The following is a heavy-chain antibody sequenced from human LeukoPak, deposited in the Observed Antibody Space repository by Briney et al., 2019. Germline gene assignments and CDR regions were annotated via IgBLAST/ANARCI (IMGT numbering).Heavy chain of an antibody. Sequence: ASVTVSFKVSGYTLPELSMHWVRQAPGKGLEGMGGFDPEDGETIYAQKFQGRVTMTEDTSTDTAYMELSSLRSEDTAVYYCATDSGYSYGYDYWGQGTLVTVSS. CDR2: FDPEDGET. V-gene: IGHV1-24*01. J-gene: IGHJ4*02. D-gene: IGHD5-18*01. CDR3: ATDSGYSYGYDY. CDR1: GYTLPELS.